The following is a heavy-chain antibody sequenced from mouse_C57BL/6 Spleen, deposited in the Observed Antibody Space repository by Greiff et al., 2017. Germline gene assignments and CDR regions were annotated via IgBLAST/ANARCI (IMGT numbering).Heavy chain of an antibody. CDR2: IYPSDSET. V-gene: IGHV1-61*01. CDR1: GYTFTSYW. D-gene: IGHD5-1*01. CDR3: AREYYGHFDV. J-gene: IGHJ1*03. Sequence: QVQLQQPGAELVRPGSSVKLSCKASGYTFTSYWMDWVKQRPGQGLEWIGNIYPSDSETHYNEKFKDKATLTVDKSSSTAYMQLSSLTSEASAVYCCAREYYGHFDVWVTGTTVTVSS.